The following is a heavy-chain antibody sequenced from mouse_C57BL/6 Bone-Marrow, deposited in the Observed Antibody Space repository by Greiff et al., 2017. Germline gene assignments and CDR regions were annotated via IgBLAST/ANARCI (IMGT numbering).Heavy chain of an antibody. CDR1: GYAFTNYW. CDR2: INPGSGGT. CDR3: ARGEHRHPWSFDF. Sequence: VQLQQPGAELVRPGTSVKVSCKASGYAFTNYWIEWVKQRPGQGLEWIGVINPGSGGTNYNEKFKGKATLTVDKSSSTAYMQLSSLTSEDSAVYFCARGEHRHPWSFDFWGSGTTGTVSS. V-gene: IGHV1-54*01. J-gene: IGHJ1*01.